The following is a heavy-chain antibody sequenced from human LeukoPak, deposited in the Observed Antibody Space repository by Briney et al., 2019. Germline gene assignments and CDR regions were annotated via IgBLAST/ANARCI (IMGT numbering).Heavy chain of an antibody. J-gene: IGHJ4*02. CDR1: GYTFTGYY. V-gene: IGHV1-2*04. Sequence: ASVKVSCKASGYTFTGYYMHWVQQAPGQGLEWMGWINTNSGGANYAQKFQGWVTMTRDTSNSTAYMELNRLKSDDTAVYYCSRDFPIVRGAMGYWGQGTLVTVSS. CDR2: INTNSGGA. CDR3: SRDFPIVRGAMGY. D-gene: IGHD3-10*01.